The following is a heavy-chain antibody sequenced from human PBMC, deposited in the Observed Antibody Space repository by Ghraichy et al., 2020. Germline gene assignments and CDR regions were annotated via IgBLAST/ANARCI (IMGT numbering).Heavy chain of an antibody. CDR1: GFTFSSYA. J-gene: IGHJ4*02. D-gene: IGHD3-9*01. CDR3: ATRPYYDILTGYGGLDF. Sequence: LTCAASGFTFSSYAMRWVRQAPGKGLEWVSAISGTGGSTYYADSVKGRFTISRDNSKNTLYLQINSLRAEDTAVYYYATRPYYDILTGYGGLDFWGQGTLVTVSS. CDR2: ISGTGGST. V-gene: IGHV3-23*01.